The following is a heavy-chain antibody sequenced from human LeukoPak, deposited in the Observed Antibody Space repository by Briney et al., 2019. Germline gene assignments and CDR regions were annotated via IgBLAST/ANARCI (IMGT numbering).Heavy chain of an antibody. CDR3: AKGLWYDSSGYFDY. CDR1: GFSFSTYS. CDR2: ISYDGSDK. J-gene: IGHJ4*02. D-gene: IGHD3-22*01. V-gene: IGHV3-30*18. Sequence: GGSLRLSCAASGFSFSTYSMHWIRQAPGKGLEWVAVISYDGSDKYYADSVKGRFTISRDNSKNTLYLQMNSLRAEDTAVYYCAKGLWYDSSGYFDYWGQGTLVTVSS.